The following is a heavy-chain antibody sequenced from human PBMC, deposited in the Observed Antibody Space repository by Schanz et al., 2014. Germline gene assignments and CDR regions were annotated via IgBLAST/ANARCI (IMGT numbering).Heavy chain of an antibody. V-gene: IGHV1-46*03. D-gene: IGHD6-13*01. CDR2: INPSGGST. J-gene: IGHJ4*02. CDR1: GYTFTSYY. Sequence: QVQLVQSGAEVKKPGASVKVSCKASGYTFTSYYMHWVRQAPGQGLEWMGIINPSGGSTSYAQKFQGRVYMTRDTSTSTDYTELSSLRSEDTAVYHCARDGEAAAGSDYWGQGTLVTVSS. CDR3: ARDGEAAAGSDY.